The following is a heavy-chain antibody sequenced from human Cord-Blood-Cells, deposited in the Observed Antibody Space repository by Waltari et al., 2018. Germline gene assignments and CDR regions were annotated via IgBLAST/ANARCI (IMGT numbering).Heavy chain of an antibody. D-gene: IGHD3-9*01. CDR2: INHSGST. J-gene: IGHJ4*02. CDR3: AAGYDFDY. Sequence: QVQLQQWGAGLLKPSETLSLTCAVYGGSFSGYYWSWIRQPPGKGLEWIGEINHSGSTNDNPSLKSRVTISGDTSKNQFSLKLSSVTAADTAVYYCAAGYDFDYWGQGTLVTVSS. CDR1: GGSFSGYY. V-gene: IGHV4-34*01.